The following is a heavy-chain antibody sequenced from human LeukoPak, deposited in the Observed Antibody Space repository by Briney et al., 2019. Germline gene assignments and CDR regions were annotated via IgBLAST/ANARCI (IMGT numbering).Heavy chain of an antibody. D-gene: IGHD3-10*01. Sequence: GGSLRLSCAASGFTFSNAWMSWVRQAPGKGLEWVGRIKSKTDGGTTDYAAPVKGRFTTSRDDSKNTLYLQMNSVKTEDTAVYYCTTTLWFGELPYINWGQGTLVTVSS. J-gene: IGHJ4*02. CDR3: TTTLWFGELPYIN. CDR2: IKSKTDGGTT. CDR1: GFTFSNAW. V-gene: IGHV3-15*01.